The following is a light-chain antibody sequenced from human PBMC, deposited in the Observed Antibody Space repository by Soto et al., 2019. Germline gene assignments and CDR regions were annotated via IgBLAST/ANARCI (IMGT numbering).Light chain of an antibody. J-gene: IGLJ2*01. V-gene: IGLV1-40*01. CDR2: GNS. Sequence: QSVLTQPPSVSGAPGQRVTISCTGSSSNIGAGYDVHWYQQLPGTAPKLLIYGNSNRPSGVPDRFSGSKSGTSASLAITGLQDEDEADYSCQSYDSSLSGYVVFGGGTKLTVL. CDR1: SSNIGAGYD. CDR3: QSYDSSLSGYVV.